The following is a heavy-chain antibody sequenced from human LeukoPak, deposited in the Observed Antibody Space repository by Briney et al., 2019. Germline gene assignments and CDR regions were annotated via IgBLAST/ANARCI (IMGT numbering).Heavy chain of an antibody. CDR1: GFTVSSYY. CDR2: IYSGGNT. CDR3: AKDDDWGRYKH. J-gene: IGHJ1*01. Sequence: GGSLRLSCAASGFTVSSYYMSWVRQAPGKGLEWVSVIYSGGNTYYADSVKGRFIISRDNSKNTQSLQMNSLRAEDTAVYYCAKDDDWGRYKHWGQGTLVTVSS. V-gene: IGHV3-66*01. D-gene: IGHD3-16*01.